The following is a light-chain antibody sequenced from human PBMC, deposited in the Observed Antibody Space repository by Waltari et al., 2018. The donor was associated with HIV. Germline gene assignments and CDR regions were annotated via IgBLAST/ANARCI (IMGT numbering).Light chain of an antibody. CDR3: HQYGSSRLT. Sequence: EVVLTQSPGTLSLSPGERATLSCRASESISSTYLAWYQQKPGQAPRLLIYGTSSRATGIPDRFRCSGSGTDFTLTISRLEPEDFAVYYCHQYGSSRLTFGGGTKVEI. J-gene: IGKJ4*01. V-gene: IGKV3-20*01. CDR1: ESISSTY. CDR2: GTS.